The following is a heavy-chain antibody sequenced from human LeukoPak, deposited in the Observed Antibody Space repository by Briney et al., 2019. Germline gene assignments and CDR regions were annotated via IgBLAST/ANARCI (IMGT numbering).Heavy chain of an antibody. V-gene: IGHV3-23*01. CDR1: GFTFSSYA. D-gene: IGHD3-3*01. CDR2: ISGSTAGT. Sequence: PGGSLRLSCAASGFTFSSYAMNWVRQAPGKWLEWVTDISGSTAGTRYADSVRGRFTISRDNSKNSLYLRMNSLRAEDTAVYYCARGRGTIFGVGGYWGQGTLVTVSS. CDR3: ARGRGTIFGVGGY. J-gene: IGHJ4*02.